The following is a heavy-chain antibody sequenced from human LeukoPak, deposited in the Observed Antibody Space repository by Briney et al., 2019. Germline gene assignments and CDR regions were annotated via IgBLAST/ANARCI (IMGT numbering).Heavy chain of an antibody. V-gene: IGHV4-61*09. D-gene: IGHD3-10*01. CDR2: IYTSGST. Sequence: NPSETLSLTCTVYGDSIISGSYYWNWIRQSAEKGLEWIGHIYTSGSTNYNPSLKSRVSISLDTSKNQFSLKLSSVTAADTAVYYCARRFFITMVRGGRTGWFDPWGQGTLVTVSS. J-gene: IGHJ5*02. CDR3: ARRFFITMVRGGRTGWFDP. CDR1: GDSIISGSYY.